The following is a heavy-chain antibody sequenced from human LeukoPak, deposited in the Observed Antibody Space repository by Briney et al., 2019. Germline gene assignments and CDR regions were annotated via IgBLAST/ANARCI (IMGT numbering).Heavy chain of an antibody. CDR3: TRMTTGHDY. V-gene: IGHV4-34*01. D-gene: IGHD4-17*01. CDR2: INHSGCT. CDR1: GVSFNDYY. J-gene: IGHJ4*02. Sequence: SETLSLTCAVSGVSFNDYYWSWVRQTPGKGLEWIGEINHSGCTNNSPSLKSRVTLSIDTSRKQFSLNLRSVTVADTGIYYCTRMTTGHDYWGQGTLVTVSS.